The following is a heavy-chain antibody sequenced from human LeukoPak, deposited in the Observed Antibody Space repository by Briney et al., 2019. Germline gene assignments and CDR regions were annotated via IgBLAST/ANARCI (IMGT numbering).Heavy chain of an antibody. Sequence: GASVKVSCKASGYTFTSYDINWVRQATGQGLEWMGWMNPNSGNTGYAQKFQGRVTITRNTSISTAYMELSSLRSEDTAVYYCARGTRAYDSSGYYSLAHWGQGTLVTVSS. V-gene: IGHV1-8*03. CDR2: MNPNSGNT. J-gene: IGHJ5*02. CDR3: ARGTRAYDSSGYYSLAH. D-gene: IGHD3-22*01. CDR1: GYTFTSYD.